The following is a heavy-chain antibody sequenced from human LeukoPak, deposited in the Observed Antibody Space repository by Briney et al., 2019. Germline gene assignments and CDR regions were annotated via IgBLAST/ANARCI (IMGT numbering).Heavy chain of an antibody. CDR3: AKGPYDYVWGSYRYIVDY. V-gene: IGHV3-30*18. J-gene: IGHJ4*02. CDR2: ISYDGSNK. D-gene: IGHD3-16*02. Sequence: GRSLRLSCAASGFTFSSYGMHWVRQAPGKGLEWVAAISYDGSNKYYADSVKGRFTISRDNSKNTLYLQMNSLRAEDTAVYYCAKGPYDYVWGSYRYIVDYWGQGTLVTVSS. CDR1: GFTFSSYG.